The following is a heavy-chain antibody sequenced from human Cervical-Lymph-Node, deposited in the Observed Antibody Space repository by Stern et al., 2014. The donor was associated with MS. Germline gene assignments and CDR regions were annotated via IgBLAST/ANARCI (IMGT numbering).Heavy chain of an antibody. V-gene: IGHV1-69*01. CDR2: IVPIFGKT. CDR1: GGTFSTYS. CDR3: ATDVLRVISSSS. Sequence: VQLVESGAQVKKPGSSVRVSCQASGGTFSTYSFCWVRQAPGQGLEWMGGIVPIFGKTNYAQKFQGRVTFTADESTSTVYMDLTSLRSDDTAVYYCATDVLRVISSSSWGQGTQVTVSS. D-gene: IGHD3-16*02. J-gene: IGHJ5*02.